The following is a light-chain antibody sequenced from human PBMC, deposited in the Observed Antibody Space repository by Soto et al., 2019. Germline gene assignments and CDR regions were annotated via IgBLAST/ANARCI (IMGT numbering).Light chain of an antibody. CDR2: GAS. V-gene: IGKV3-15*01. CDR1: QGVSRK. CDR3: QQYNNWPIT. J-gene: IGKJ5*01. Sequence: EIVMTQSPATLSVAPGERVTFSCRASQGVSRKLAWYQHKPGQAPRLLISGASTGATGIPARFSGSGSGTEFTLTISSLQSEDFEIYYCQQYNNWPITFGQGTRLEIK.